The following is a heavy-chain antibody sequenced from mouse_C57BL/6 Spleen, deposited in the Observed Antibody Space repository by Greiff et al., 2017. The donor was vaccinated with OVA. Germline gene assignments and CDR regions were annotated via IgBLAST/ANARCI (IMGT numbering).Heavy chain of an antibody. D-gene: IGHD1-1*01. V-gene: IGHV1-15*01. CDR1: GYTFTDYE. J-gene: IGHJ1*03. CDR2: IDPETGGT. CDR3: TGITTVVARDFDV. Sequence: QVQLQQSGAELVRPGASVTLSCKASGYTFTDYEMHWVKQTPVHGLEWIGAIDPETGGTAYNQKFKGKAILTADKSSSTAYMELRSLTSEDSAVYYCTGITTVVARDFDVWGTGTTVTVSS.